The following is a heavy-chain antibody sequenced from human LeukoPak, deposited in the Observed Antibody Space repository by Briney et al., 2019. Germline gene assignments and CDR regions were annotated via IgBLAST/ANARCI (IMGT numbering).Heavy chain of an antibody. CDR3: AKWGIAVAGTRFHYFDY. Sequence: GRSLRLSCATSGFTFSSYGMHWVRQAPGKGLEWVAVMSYDGSNKYSADSVKGRFTISRDNSKNTLYLQMNSLRGEDTAVYYCAKWGIAVAGTRFHYFDYWGQGTLVTVSS. J-gene: IGHJ4*02. CDR2: MSYDGSNK. CDR1: GFTFSSYG. V-gene: IGHV3-30*18. D-gene: IGHD6-19*01.